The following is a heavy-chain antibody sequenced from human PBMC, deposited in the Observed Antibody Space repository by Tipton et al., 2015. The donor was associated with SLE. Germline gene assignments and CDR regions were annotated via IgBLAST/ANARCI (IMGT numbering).Heavy chain of an antibody. V-gene: IGHV3-21*03. CDR1: GFTFSYYN. CDR2: ISSTGIYI. CDR3: AGDRGPAGSGWYFEL. D-gene: IGHD2-15*01. Sequence: SLRLSCTASGFTFSYYNMNWVRQAPGEGLEWVSSISSTGIYIYNADSLKGRFTISSDNAKNSLYLQMNSLRAEDTAVYYCAGDRGPAGSGWYFELWGRGTLVSVSS. J-gene: IGHJ2*01.